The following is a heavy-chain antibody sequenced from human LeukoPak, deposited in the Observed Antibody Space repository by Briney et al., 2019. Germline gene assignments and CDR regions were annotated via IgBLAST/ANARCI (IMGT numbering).Heavy chain of an antibody. CDR1: GFTFSSYA. Sequence: GGSLRLSCAASGFTFSSYAMSWDRQAPGKGLEWVSAISGSGGSTYYADSVKGRFTISRDNSKNTLYLQMNSLRAEDTAVYYCAKDALYCSSTSCHEADYYYGMDVWAKGPRSPSP. D-gene: IGHD2-2*01. J-gene: IGHJ6*02. CDR2: ISGSGGST. V-gene: IGHV3-23*01. CDR3: AKDALYCSSTSCHEADYYYGMDV.